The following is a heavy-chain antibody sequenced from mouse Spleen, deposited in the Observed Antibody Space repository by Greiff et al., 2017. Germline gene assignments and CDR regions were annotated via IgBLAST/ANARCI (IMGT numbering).Heavy chain of an antibody. J-gene: IGHJ1*01. Sequence: QVQLQQPGAELVMPGASVKLSCKASGYTFTSYWMHWVKQRPGQGLEWIGEIDPSDSYTNYNQKFKGKATLTVDKSSSTAYMQLSSLTSEDSAVYYCASWNYYGSSSNWYFDVWGAGTTVTVSS. D-gene: IGHD1-1*01. CDR3: ASWNYYGSSSNWYFDV. CDR1: GYTFTSYW. V-gene: IGHV1-69*01. CDR2: IDPSDSYT.